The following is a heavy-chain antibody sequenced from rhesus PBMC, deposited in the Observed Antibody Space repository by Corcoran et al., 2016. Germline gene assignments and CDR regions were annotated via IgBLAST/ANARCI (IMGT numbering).Heavy chain of an antibody. CDR1: GGPISGYV. J-gene: IGHJ5-2*02. D-gene: IGHD6-25*01. CDR2: IGSSSGGRT. V-gene: IGHV4-165*01. Sequence: QVRLQESGPGLVKPSETLSLTCAVSGGPISGYVWNWIRQPPGKGREWIGYIGSSSGGRTAYNPSLESPVTISTDTSKNQFSLRLSSVTAADTAVYYCARSGGAAAASNSLDVWGRGVLVTVSS. CDR3: ARSGGAAAASNSLDV.